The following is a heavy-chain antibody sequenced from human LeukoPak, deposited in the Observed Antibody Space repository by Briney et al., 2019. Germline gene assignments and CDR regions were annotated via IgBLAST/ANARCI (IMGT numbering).Heavy chain of an antibody. Sequence: GGSLRLSCAASGFTFRTYGMNWVRQAPGKGPEWVSYISSGSDTIYYADSAKGRFTMSRDNAKNSLFLQMNSLRAEDTAVYYCARATRNGYDYWGQGTLVTVSS. CDR1: GFTFRTYG. CDR2: ISSGSDTI. D-gene: IGHD5-24*01. J-gene: IGHJ4*02. V-gene: IGHV3-48*04. CDR3: ARATRNGYDY.